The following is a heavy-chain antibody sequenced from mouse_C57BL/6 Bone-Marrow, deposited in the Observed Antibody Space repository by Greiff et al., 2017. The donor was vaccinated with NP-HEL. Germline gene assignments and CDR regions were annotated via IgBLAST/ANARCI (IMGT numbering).Heavy chain of an antibody. CDR3: ARGRNSLYYYGDY. CDR1: GFNIKNTY. V-gene: IGHV14-3*01. CDR2: IDPANGNT. Sequence: EVMLVESVAELVRPGASVKLSCTASGFNIKNTYMHWVKQRPEQGLEWIGRIDPANGNTKYAPKFQGKATITADTSSNTAYLQLSSLTSEDTAIYYCARGRNSLYYYGDYWGQGTSVTVSS. J-gene: IGHJ4*01. D-gene: IGHD1-1*01.